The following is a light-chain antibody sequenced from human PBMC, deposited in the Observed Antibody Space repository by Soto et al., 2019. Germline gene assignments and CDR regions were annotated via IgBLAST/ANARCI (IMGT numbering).Light chain of an antibody. V-gene: IGLV1-36*01. CDR3: VAWDDSLNAYV. Sequence: QSVLTQPPSVSEAPRQRVTISCSVSSSNIGNNAVNWYQQLPGQAPKIVIYYDDLLTSGVSDRFSGSKSGISASLAISDLQSDDEADYYCVAWDDSLNAYVFGPGTKVTVL. CDR2: YDD. J-gene: IGLJ1*01. CDR1: SSNIGNNA.